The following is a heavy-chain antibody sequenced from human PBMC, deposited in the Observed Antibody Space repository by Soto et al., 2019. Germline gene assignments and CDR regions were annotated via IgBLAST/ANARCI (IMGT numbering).Heavy chain of an antibody. CDR1: GFTFNSYS. CDR3: ARYGTRGDW. Sequence: PGGSLRLSCVASGFTFNSYSMNWVRKAPGKGLEWVSYISSSGLTTYYADFAEGRFTISRDNAKDSLYLHLNSLRVGDTAVYYCARYGTRGDWWGLGTQVTVSS. CDR2: ISSSGLTT. J-gene: IGHJ5*01. D-gene: IGHD3-10*01. V-gene: IGHV3-48*04.